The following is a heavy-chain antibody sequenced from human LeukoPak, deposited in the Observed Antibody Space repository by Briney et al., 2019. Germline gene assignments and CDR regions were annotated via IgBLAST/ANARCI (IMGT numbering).Heavy chain of an antibody. CDR1: GGSISGYY. V-gene: IGHV4-59*12. D-gene: IGHD1-26*01. CDR2: IYYTGST. CDR3: ASVNSGSYQVDVDY. Sequence: SETLSLTCTVSGGSISGYYWNWIRQPPGKGLEWIGYIYYTGSTYYNPSLKSRVTISVDRSKNQFSLKLSSVTAADTAVYYCASVNSGSYQVDVDYWGQGTLVTVSS. J-gene: IGHJ4*02.